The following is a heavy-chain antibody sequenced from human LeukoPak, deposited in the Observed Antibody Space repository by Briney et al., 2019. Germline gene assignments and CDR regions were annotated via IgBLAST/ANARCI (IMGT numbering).Heavy chain of an antibody. D-gene: IGHD3-10*01. CDR1: GFTFSSYG. CDR2: ISSSGSTI. Sequence: GGSLRLSCAASGFTFSSYGMSWVRQAPGKGLEWVSYISSSGSTIYYADSVKGRFTISRDNAKNSLYLQMNSLRAEDTAVYYCARVRVRGVLNWFDPWGQGTLVTVSS. CDR3: ARVRVRGVLNWFDP. V-gene: IGHV3-48*04. J-gene: IGHJ5*02.